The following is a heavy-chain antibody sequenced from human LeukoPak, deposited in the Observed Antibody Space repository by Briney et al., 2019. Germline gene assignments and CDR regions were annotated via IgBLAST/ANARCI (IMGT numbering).Heavy chain of an antibody. CDR1: GFTFSSYS. CDR2: ISSSSSYI. CDR3: ARGPFWSGYSDY. D-gene: IGHD3-3*01. Sequence: GGSLRLSCAASGFTFSSYSMNWVRQALGKGLEWVSSISSSSSYIYYADSVKGRFTISRDNAKNSLYLQMNSLRAEDTAVYYCARGPFWSGYSDYWGQGTLVTVSS. V-gene: IGHV3-21*01. J-gene: IGHJ4*02.